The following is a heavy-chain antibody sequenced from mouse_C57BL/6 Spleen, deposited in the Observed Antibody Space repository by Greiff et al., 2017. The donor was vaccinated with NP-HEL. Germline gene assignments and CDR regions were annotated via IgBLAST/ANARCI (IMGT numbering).Heavy chain of an antibody. J-gene: IGHJ4*01. Sequence: VQLQEPGAELVKPGASVKLSCKASGYTFTSYWMHWVKQRPGQGLEWIGMIHPNSGSTNYNEKFKSKATLTVDKSSSTAYMQLSSLTSEDSAVYYCARSGDSYAMDYWGQGTSVTVSS. D-gene: IGHD4-1*01. CDR2: IHPNSGST. CDR1: GYTFTSYW. V-gene: IGHV1-64*01. CDR3: ARSGDSYAMDY.